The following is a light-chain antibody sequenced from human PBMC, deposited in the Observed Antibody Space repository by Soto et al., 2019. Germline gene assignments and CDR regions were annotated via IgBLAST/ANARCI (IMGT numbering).Light chain of an antibody. CDR1: QGIRND. CDR3: LQHKSYPFS. Sequence: DIQMTQSPSSLSASVGDRVTITCRASQGIRNDLVWYQQKPGEAPKRLIYAASVLQTGVPSRFRGSGSVTEFTLTNSSLQPEDFASYYCLQHKSYPFSFGPGTKVDIK. CDR2: AAS. V-gene: IGKV1-17*01. J-gene: IGKJ3*01.